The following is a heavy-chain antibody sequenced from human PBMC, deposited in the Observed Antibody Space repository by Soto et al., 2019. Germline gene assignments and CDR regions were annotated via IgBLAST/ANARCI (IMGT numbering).Heavy chain of an antibody. D-gene: IGHD2-15*01. J-gene: IGHJ4*02. CDR1: GFTFSSYN. V-gene: IGHV3-21*01. CDR3: ARDCSGGSCYSGGPPIAY. CDR2: ISRSSSFI. Sequence: EVQLVESGGGLVKPGGSLRLSCAASGFTFSSYNMNWVRQAPGKGLEWVSYISRSSSFISYADSVKGRFTISRDNAKNSLYLQMNSLRAEDTAVYYCARDCSGGSCYSGGPPIAYWGQGTLVTVSS.